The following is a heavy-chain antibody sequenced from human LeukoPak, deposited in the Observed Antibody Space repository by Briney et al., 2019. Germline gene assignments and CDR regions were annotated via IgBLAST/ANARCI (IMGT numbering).Heavy chain of an antibody. CDR2: ITWNSGSI. Sequence: GRSLRLSCEASGFTFDDYAMHWVRQAPGKGLEWVSGITWNSGSIDYADSVKGRYTISRDNAKNSLYLQMNSLRAEDTAVYYCARESSGSRRVNNYYYMDVWGKGTTVTVSS. J-gene: IGHJ6*03. CDR1: GFTFDDYA. D-gene: IGHD1-26*01. CDR3: ARESSGSRRVNNYYYMDV. V-gene: IGHV3-9*01.